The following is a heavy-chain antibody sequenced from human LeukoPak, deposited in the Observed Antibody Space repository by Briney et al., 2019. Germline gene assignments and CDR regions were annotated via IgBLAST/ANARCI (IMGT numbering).Heavy chain of an antibody. Sequence: GGSLRLSCAASGFTFSSYWMSWVRQAPGKGLEWVANIKQDGSEKYYVDSVKGRFTISRDNAKNSLYLQMNSLRAEDTAVYYCARASLTIFGVVNRYYMDVWGKGTTVTVSS. V-gene: IGHV3-7*01. J-gene: IGHJ6*03. CDR3: ARASLTIFGVVNRYYMDV. CDR1: GFTFSSYW. CDR2: IKQDGSEK. D-gene: IGHD3-3*01.